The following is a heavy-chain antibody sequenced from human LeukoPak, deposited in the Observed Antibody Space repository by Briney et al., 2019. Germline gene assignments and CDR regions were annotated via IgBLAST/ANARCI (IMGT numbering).Heavy chain of an antibody. V-gene: IGHV1-2*02. D-gene: IGHD2-2*01. CDR2: INPNSGGT. CDR1: GYTFTGYY. J-gene: IGHJ4*02. CDR3: ARVNCSSTSCRSKFLDY. Sequence: ASVKVSCKASGYTFTGYYMHWVRQAPGQGLEWMGWINPNSGGTNYAQKFQGRVTMTRDTSISTAYMELSSLRSEDTAVYYCARVNCSSTSCRSKFLDYWGQGTLVTVSS.